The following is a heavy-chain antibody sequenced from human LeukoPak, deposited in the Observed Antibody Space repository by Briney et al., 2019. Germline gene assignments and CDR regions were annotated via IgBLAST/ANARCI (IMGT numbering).Heavy chain of an antibody. CDR1: GFTFSDYN. CDR2: ITNGGSTI. CDR3: ARSIGLTGGGVDV. Sequence: GGSLRLSCAASGFTFSDYNMNWVRQAPGKGLEWVSYITNGGSTIHHADSVKGRFTISRDNAKKTLYLQMNSLRAEDTAVYYCARSIGLTGGGVDVWGQGTTVTASS. J-gene: IGHJ6*02. V-gene: IGHV3-11*01. D-gene: IGHD3-9*01.